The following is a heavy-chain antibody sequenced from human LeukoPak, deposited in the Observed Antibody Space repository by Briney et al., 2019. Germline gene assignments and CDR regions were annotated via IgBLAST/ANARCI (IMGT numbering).Heavy chain of an antibody. CDR2: ISLTGEP. D-gene: IGHD1-26*01. CDR1: GGSISRTNW. CDR3: SRESGAFCPFGY. Sequence: PSETLSLTCDVSGGSISRTNWWSWVRQPPGQGLEWIGEISLTGEPNYNPSLNGRVTMSLDKSRNQLSLKLTSVTAADTAIYYCSRESGAFCPFGYWGQGTLVIVPP. V-gene: IGHV4/OR15-8*01. J-gene: IGHJ4*02.